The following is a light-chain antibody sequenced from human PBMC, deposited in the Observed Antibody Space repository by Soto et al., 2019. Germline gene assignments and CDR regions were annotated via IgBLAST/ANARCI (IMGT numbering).Light chain of an antibody. CDR1: QSISSY. CDR3: QQYNSYSWT. CDR2: KAS. V-gene: IGKV1-5*03. J-gene: IGKJ1*01. Sequence: DIQMTQSPSSLSASVGDRVTITCRASQSISSYLNWYQQKPGKAPKLLIYKASSLESGVPSRFSGSGSGTEFTLTISSLQPEDFATYYCQQYNSYSWTFGQGTKVDIK.